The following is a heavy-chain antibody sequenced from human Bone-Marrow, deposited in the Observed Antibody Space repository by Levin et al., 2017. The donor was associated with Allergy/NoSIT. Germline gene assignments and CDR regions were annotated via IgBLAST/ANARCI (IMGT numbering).Heavy chain of an antibody. V-gene: IGHV4-38-2*01. CDR1: GFPINSGYF. J-gene: IGHJ4*02. D-gene: IGHD3-3*01. CDR3: VKGSHFGSADYYEYFDY. Sequence: SETLSLTCAVSGFPINSGYFCGWIRQPPGKGLDWIGSVYHSGNTYHSPSFKSRVTFSIDASKNHFSMTPSSVTAADTAIYYCVKGSHFGSADYYEYFDYWGQGALVTVSS. CDR2: VYHSGNT.